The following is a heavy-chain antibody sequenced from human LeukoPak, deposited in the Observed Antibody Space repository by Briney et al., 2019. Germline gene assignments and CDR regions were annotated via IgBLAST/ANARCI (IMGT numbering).Heavy chain of an antibody. Sequence: PSETLSLTCTVSGGXVSSYYWSWIRQPPGKGLEWIADIYYSGSTKYNPSLKSRVTISLDRSKNQVSLKLRSVTAADTAVYYCARLQVHCGGDCYTRWFDPWGQGTLVTVSS. D-gene: IGHD2-21*02. J-gene: IGHJ5*02. V-gene: IGHV4-59*08. CDR2: IYYSGST. CDR1: GGXVSSYY. CDR3: ARLQVHCGGDCYTRWFDP.